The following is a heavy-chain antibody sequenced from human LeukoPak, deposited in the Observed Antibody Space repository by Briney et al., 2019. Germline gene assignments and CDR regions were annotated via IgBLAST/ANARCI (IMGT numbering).Heavy chain of an antibody. V-gene: IGHV3-73*01. CDR1: GCTFSGSA. Sequence: GGSLRLSCAASGCTFSGSAMHWVRQASGKGLEWVGRIRSKANSYATAYAASVKGRFTISRDDSKNTAYLQMNSLKTEDTAVYYCARRQGRRGIVGPTILKGAFDIWGQGTMVTVSS. D-gene: IGHD1-26*01. CDR3: ARRQGRRGIVGPTILKGAFDI. CDR2: IRSKANSYAT. J-gene: IGHJ3*02.